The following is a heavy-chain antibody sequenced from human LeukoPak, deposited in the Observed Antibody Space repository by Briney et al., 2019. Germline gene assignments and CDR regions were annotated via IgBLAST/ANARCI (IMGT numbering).Heavy chain of an antibody. CDR3: ARDLMWLVDY. J-gene: IGHJ4*02. CDR1: GFTFSNYG. D-gene: IGHD6-19*01. V-gene: IGHV3-30*19. Sequence: GGSLRLSCAASGFTFSNYGMHWVRQAPGKGLEWLAYISKDAAFMFYADSVRGRFTVSRDNSKRTVYLQLNSLRAEDTALYYCARDLMWLVDYWGQGTLVTVSS. CDR2: ISKDAAFM.